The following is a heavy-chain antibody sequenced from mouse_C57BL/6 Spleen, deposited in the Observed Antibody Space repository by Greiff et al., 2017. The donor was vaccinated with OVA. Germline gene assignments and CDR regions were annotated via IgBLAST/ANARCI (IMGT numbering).Heavy chain of an antibody. Sequence: QVQLKESGAELVKPGASVKLSCKASGYTFTSYWMHWVKQRPGRGLEWIGRIDPTSGGTKYDEKFESKATLTVDKPSSTAYMQLSSLTSEDSAVYYGARRSRDYGSSFDYWGQGTTLTVSS. CDR2: IDPTSGGT. CDR1: GYTFTSYW. V-gene: IGHV1-72*01. D-gene: IGHD1-1*01. J-gene: IGHJ2*01. CDR3: ARRSRDYGSSFDY.